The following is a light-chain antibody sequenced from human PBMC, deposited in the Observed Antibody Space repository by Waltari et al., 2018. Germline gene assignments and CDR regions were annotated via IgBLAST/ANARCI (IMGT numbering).Light chain of an antibody. J-gene: IGKJ4*01. Sequence: DIVMTQSPDSLAVSLGERATINCKSSQSVLYSSKNKNYLAWYQQKPGQPPKLLIYWASSRESGVPDRFSRRWSVTDFTLTICSLQAEYVAVYYCQQYYNTPRTFGGGTKVEIK. CDR3: QQYYNTPRT. CDR2: WAS. V-gene: IGKV4-1*01. CDR1: QSVLYSSKNKNY.